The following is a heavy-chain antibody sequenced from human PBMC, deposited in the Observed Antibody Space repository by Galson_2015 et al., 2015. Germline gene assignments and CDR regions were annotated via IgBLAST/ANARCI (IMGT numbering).Heavy chain of an antibody. V-gene: IGHV3-21*01. D-gene: IGHD2-2*01. Sequence: SLRLSCAASGFTFSSYSMNWVRQAPGKGLEWVSSISSSSSYIYYADSVKGRFTISRDNAKNSLYLQMNSLRAEDTAVYYCARGKYCSSTSCYYYYYYMDVWGKGTTVTVSS. CDR1: GFTFSSYS. J-gene: IGHJ6*03. CDR3: ARGKYCSSTSCYYYYYYMDV. CDR2: ISSSSSYI.